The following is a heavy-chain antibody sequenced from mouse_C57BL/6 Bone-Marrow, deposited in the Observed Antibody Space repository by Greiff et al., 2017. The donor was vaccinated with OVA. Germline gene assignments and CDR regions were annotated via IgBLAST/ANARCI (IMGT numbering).Heavy chain of an antibody. CDR3: ARSGDYGHFDY. CDR2: IDPSDSYT. J-gene: IGHJ2*01. V-gene: IGHV1-59*01. D-gene: IGHD2-4*01. Sequence: QVQLQQSGAELVRPGTSVKLSCKASGYTFTSYWMHWVKQRPGQGLEWIGVIDPSDSYTNYNQKFKGKATLTVDTSSSTAYMQLSSLTSEDSAVYYCARSGDYGHFDYWGQGTTLTVSS. CDR1: GYTFTSYW.